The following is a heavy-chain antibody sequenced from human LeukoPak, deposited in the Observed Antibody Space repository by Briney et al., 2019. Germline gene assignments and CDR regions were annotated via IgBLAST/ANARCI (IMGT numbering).Heavy chain of an antibody. CDR1: GGSISTSSYY. CDR2: IFYSGST. CDR3: ARREWETGDFDY. Sequence: SETLPLTCTVSGGSISTSSYYWGWVRQPPGKGLEWIGNIFYSGSTYYSPSLKSRVTLSGDTSKNQFSLKLSSVTAADTAVYYCARREWETGDFDYWGQGTLVTVSS. D-gene: IGHD1-26*01. J-gene: IGHJ4*02. V-gene: IGHV4-39*07.